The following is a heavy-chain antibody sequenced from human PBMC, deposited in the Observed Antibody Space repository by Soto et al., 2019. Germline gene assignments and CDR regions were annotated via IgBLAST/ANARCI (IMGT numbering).Heavy chain of an antibody. CDR1: GFTFSSYS. CDR3: ARDWTDCTNGVCPAVYFDY. D-gene: IGHD2-8*01. V-gene: IGHV3-21*04. J-gene: IGHJ4*02. CDR2: ISSSSSYI. Sequence: GGSLRLSCAASGFTFSSYSMNWVRQAPGKGLEWVSSISSSSSYIYYGDSVKGRFTITRDNAKNSLYLQMNSLRAEDTAVYYCARDWTDCTNGVCPAVYFDYWGQGTLVTVSS.